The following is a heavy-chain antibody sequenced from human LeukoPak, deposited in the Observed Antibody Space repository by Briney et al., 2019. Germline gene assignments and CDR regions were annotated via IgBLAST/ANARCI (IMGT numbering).Heavy chain of an antibody. Sequence: GESLKISCKGSGYTFTIYWIGWVRQMPGKGLEWMGITYPDDSQTRYSPSFQGQVTISADKSINTAYLQWSSLEASDTAMYYCARLNYGANLRGDGFDIWGQGTMVTVSS. D-gene: IGHD4-23*01. CDR2: TYPDDSQT. CDR1: GYTFTIYW. J-gene: IGHJ3*02. CDR3: ARLNYGANLRGDGFDI. V-gene: IGHV5-51*01.